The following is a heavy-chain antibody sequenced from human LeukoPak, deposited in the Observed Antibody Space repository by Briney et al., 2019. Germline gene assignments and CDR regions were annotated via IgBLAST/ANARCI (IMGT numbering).Heavy chain of an antibody. CDR2: IYYSGST. CDR1: GGSISSYY. J-gene: IGHJ3*02. CDR3: ARRVAGESRAFDI. Sequence: SEALSLTCTVSGGSISSYYWSWLRQPPGKGLEWIGYIYYSGSTNYNPSLKSRVTISLDTSKNQFSLKLSSPTAADTAVYYCARRVAGESRAFDIWGQGTMVTVSS. V-gene: IGHV4-59*01. D-gene: IGHD3-10*01.